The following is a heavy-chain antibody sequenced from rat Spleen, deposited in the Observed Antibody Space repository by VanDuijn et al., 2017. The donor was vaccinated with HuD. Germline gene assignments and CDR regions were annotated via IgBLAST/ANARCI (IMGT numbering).Heavy chain of an antibody. CDR2: ITNTGGGT. V-gene: IGHV5-31*01. Sequence: EVQLVESGGGLVQPGRSLKLSCVASGFTFNNYWMTWIRQAPGRGLEWVASITNTGGGTYYPDSVKGRFTISRDNAKSTLYLQMNSLRSEDTATYYCTTGYYDGYYLVFDYWGQGVMVTVSS. CDR3: TTGYYDGYYLVFDY. J-gene: IGHJ2*01. D-gene: IGHD1-12*03. CDR1: GFTFNNYW.